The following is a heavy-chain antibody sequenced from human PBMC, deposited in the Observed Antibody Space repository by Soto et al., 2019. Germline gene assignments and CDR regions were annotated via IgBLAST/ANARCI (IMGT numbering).Heavy chain of an antibody. J-gene: IGHJ3*02. Sequence: SETLSLTCTVSGGSISSYYWGWIRQPPGKGLEWIGSIYYSGSTYYNPSLKSRVTISVDTSKNQFSLKLSSVTAADTAVYYCARVMIVVVIDAFDIWGQGTMVTVSS. CDR1: GGSISSYY. V-gene: IGHV4-39*01. CDR2: IYYSGST. D-gene: IGHD3-22*01. CDR3: ARVMIVVVIDAFDI.